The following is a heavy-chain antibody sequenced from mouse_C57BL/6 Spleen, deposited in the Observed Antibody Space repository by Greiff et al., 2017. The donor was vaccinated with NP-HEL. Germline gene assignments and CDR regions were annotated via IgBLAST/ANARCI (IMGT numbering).Heavy chain of an antibody. CDR3: AMKGYYGSSYHYAMDY. D-gene: IGHD1-1*01. V-gene: IGHV1-74*01. J-gene: IGHJ4*01. Sequence: VQLQQPGAELVKPGASVKVSCKASGYTFTSYWMHWVKQRPGQGLEWIGRIHPSDSDTNYNQKFKGKATLTVDKSSSTAYMQLSSLTSEDSAVYYCAMKGYYGSSYHYAMDYWGQGTSVTVSS. CDR1: GYTFTSYW. CDR2: IHPSDSDT.